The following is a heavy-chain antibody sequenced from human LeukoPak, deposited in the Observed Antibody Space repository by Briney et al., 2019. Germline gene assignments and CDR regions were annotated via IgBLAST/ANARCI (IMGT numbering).Heavy chain of an antibody. CDR2: IFYSGST. Sequence: SETLSLTCTVSGGSISSHYCNWIRQPPGKGLEWIGYIFYSGSTKYNPSLKSRATISVDTSKNQFSLRLSSVTAADTAMYYCATSPYYYGSGGLDYWGQGTLVTVSS. V-gene: IGHV4-59*11. D-gene: IGHD3-10*01. CDR1: GGSISSHY. CDR3: ATSPYYYGSGGLDY. J-gene: IGHJ4*02.